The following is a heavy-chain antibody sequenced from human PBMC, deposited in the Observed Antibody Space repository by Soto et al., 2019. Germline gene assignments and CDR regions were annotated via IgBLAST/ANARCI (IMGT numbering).Heavy chain of an antibody. Sequence: SETLSLTCTVSGGSISSSSYYWGWIRQPPGKGLEWIGSIYYSGSTYYNPSLKSRVTISVDTSKNQFSLKLSSVTAADTAVYYCASDYDFWSGYYSFDPWGQGTLVT. J-gene: IGHJ5*02. V-gene: IGHV4-39*01. CDR3: ASDYDFWSGYYSFDP. D-gene: IGHD3-3*01. CDR1: GGSISSSSYY. CDR2: IYYSGST.